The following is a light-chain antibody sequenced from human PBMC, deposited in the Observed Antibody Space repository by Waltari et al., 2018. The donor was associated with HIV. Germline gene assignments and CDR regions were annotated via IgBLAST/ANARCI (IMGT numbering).Light chain of an antibody. J-gene: IGLJ3*02. CDR2: TSN. Sequence: QSVLTQPPSASGTPGQRVTISCSGSISNIGSNTVNWYQQLPGTAPKLLIYTSNQRPSWVPVRFSGSNSGASASLAISGLQSDDGADYYCATWDDSLNGPVFGGGTKLTFL. V-gene: IGLV1-44*01. CDR3: ATWDDSLNGPV. CDR1: ISNIGSNT.